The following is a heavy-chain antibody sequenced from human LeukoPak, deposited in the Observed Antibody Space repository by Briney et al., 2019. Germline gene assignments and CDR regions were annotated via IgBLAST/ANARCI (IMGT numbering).Heavy chain of an antibody. CDR1: GFTFSSYW. V-gene: IGHV3-74*01. Sequence: GVLRLSCAASGFTFSSYWMHWVRQAPGKGLVWVSRINTDGSSTSCADSVKGRFTISRDNAKNTLYLQMNSLRAEDTAVYYCARDGIAAAGDAFDIWGQGTMVTVSS. J-gene: IGHJ3*02. CDR3: ARDGIAAAGDAFDI. D-gene: IGHD6-13*01. CDR2: INTDGSST.